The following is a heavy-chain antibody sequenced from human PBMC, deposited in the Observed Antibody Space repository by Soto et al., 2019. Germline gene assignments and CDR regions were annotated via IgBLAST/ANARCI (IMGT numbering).Heavy chain of an antibody. Sequence: QVQLVQSGAEVKKPGSSVKVSCKASGGTFSSYAISWVRQAPGQGLEGMGGIIPIFGTANYAQKFQGRVTITADESTSTAYMELSSLRSEDTAVYYCARGYYYDSSGSPYYYYYGMDVWGQGTTVTVSS. D-gene: IGHD3-22*01. CDR1: GGTFSSYA. CDR3: ARGYYYDSSGSPYYYYYGMDV. CDR2: IIPIFGTA. V-gene: IGHV1-69*01. J-gene: IGHJ6*02.